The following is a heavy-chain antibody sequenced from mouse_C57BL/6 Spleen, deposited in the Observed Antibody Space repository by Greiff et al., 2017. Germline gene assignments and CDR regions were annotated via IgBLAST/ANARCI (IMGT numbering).Heavy chain of an antibody. V-gene: IGHV1-49*01. J-gene: IGHJ4*01. CDR3: AIGSSGDYYAMDY. Sequence: KQSGAELVRPGSSVKLSCKDSYFAFMASAMHWVKQRPGHGLEWIGSFTMYSDATEYSENFKGKATLTANTSSSTAYMELSSLTSEDSAVYYCAIGSSGDYYAMDYWGQGTSVTVSS. CDR2: FTMYSDAT. D-gene: IGHD1-1*01. CDR1: YFAFMASA.